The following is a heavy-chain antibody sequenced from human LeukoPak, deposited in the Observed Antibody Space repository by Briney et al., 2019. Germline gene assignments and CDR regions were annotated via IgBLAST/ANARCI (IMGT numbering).Heavy chain of an antibody. Sequence: PSETLSLTCTVSGDSVSSGTYYWGWIRQPPGKGLEWIGYIYYSGSTNYNPSLKSRVTLSVDTSKNQFSLQLSSVTAADTAVYYCARGTDKGYCSSTNCLNWFDPWGQGTLVTVSS. J-gene: IGHJ5*02. CDR1: GDSVSSGTYY. V-gene: IGHV4-61*01. CDR2: IYYSGST. D-gene: IGHD2-2*01. CDR3: ARGTDKGYCSSTNCLNWFDP.